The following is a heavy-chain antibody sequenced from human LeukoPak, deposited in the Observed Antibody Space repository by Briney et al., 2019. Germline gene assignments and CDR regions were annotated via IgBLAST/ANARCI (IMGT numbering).Heavy chain of an antibody. CDR1: GASISSSSYY. Sequence: SETLSLTCTVSGASISSSSYYWGWIRQPPGKGVEWIGSIHYSRNPYYNPSLKSRVTISVDTSKNQFSLKLSSVTAADTAMYYCAREKIGTGTVLGKDYYYMDVWGKGTTVTVSS. CDR2: IHYSRNP. CDR3: AREKIGTGTVLGKDYYYMDV. V-gene: IGHV4-39*07. J-gene: IGHJ6*03. D-gene: IGHD3-16*01.